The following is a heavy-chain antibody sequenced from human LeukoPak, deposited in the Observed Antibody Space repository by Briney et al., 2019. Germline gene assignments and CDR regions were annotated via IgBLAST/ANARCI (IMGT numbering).Heavy chain of an antibody. CDR1: GYTFTSYY. CDR2: INPSGGST. Sequence: ASVTVSFTASGYTFTSYYMHWVRQAPGQGLEWMGIINPSGGSTSYAQKFQGRVTMTRDMSTSTVYMELSSLRSEDTAVYYCARDQRYDSSGYYGPDFDYWGQGTLVTVSS. J-gene: IGHJ4*02. CDR3: ARDQRYDSSGYYGPDFDY. D-gene: IGHD3-22*01. V-gene: IGHV1-46*01.